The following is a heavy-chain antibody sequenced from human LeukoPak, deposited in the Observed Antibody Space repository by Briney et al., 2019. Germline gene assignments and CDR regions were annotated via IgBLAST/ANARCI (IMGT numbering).Heavy chain of an antibody. CDR3: ANGPHYNILAGFYKVRSHLDY. D-gene: IGHD3-9*01. CDR2: IRYDGSKK. J-gene: IGHJ4*02. V-gene: IGHV3-30*02. Sequence: GGSLRLSCAASGFTFSNYGMHWVRQAPGKGLEWVAFIRYDGSKKYYADSVKGRFTISRDNSKNTLYLQMNSLRAEDTAMYYCANGPHYNILAGFYKVRSHLDYWGQGTLVTVSS. CDR1: GFTFSNYG.